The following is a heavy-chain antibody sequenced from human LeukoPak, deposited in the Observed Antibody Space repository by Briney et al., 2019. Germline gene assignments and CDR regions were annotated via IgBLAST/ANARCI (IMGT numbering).Heavy chain of an antibody. CDR1: GYTFTSYG. D-gene: IGHD1-1*01. Sequence: GAAVKLTCKASGYTFTSYGISWVRQPHGQGLEWMGWISAYNGNTNYAQKLQGRVTMTTDTSTSTAYMELRSLRSDDTAVYYCAREGGTTGTTDYWGQGTLVTVSS. J-gene: IGHJ4*02. CDR3: AREGGTTGTTDY. V-gene: IGHV1-18*01. CDR2: ISAYNGNT.